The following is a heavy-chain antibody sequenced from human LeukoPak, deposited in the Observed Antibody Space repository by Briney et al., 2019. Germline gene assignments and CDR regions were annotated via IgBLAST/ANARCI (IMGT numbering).Heavy chain of an antibody. J-gene: IGHJ6*02. V-gene: IGHV1-2*02. CDR1: GYTFTGYY. CDR3: ARTVEYYYYYGMDV. D-gene: IGHD4-17*01. CDR2: INPNSGGT. Sequence: ASVKVSCKASGYTFTGYYIHWVRQAPGQGLEWMGWINPNSGGTNYAQKFQGRVTMTRDTSISTAYMELSRLRSDDTAVYYCARTVEYYYYYGMDVWGQGTTVTVSS.